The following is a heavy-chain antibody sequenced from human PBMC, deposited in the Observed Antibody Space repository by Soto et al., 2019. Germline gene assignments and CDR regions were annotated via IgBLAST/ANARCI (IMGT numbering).Heavy chain of an antibody. CDR3: ARDIVLMVYASHPGAFDI. CDR2: ISAYNGNT. V-gene: IGHV1-18*01. CDR1: GYTFTSYG. Sequence: ASVKVSCKASGYTFTSYGISWVRQAPGQGLEWMGWISAYNGNTNYAQKLQGRVTMTTDTSTSTAYMELRSLRSDDTAVYYCARDIVLMVYASHPGAFDIWGQGTMVTVSS. J-gene: IGHJ3*02. D-gene: IGHD2-8*01.